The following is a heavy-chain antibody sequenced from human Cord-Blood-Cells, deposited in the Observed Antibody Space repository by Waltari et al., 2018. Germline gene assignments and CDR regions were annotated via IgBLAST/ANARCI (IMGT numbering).Heavy chain of an antibody. Sequence: EVQLLVSGGGLVQPGGSLRLCCAASGLILSSSAMSWVGQAPWKGLEWVSAISGSGGSTYYADSVKGRFTISRDNSKNTLYLQMNSLRAEDTAVYYCAKGAWFGELIAFDIWGQGTMVTVSS. CDR3: AKGAWFGELIAFDI. V-gene: IGHV3-23*01. D-gene: IGHD3-10*01. CDR1: GLILSSSA. J-gene: IGHJ3*02. CDR2: ISGSGGST.